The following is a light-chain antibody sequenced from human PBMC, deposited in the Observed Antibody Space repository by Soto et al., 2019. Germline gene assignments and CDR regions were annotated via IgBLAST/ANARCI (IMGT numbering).Light chain of an antibody. Sequence: QSVLTQRASVSGSPGQSITISCTGTSSDVGGNKHVSWYQQHPGKAPKLMIYDVTNRPSGVSDRFSASKSGNTASLTISGLQAEEEADYYCSSSTSRNTYVFGTGTKVTVL. CDR1: SSDVGGNKH. CDR2: DVT. CDR3: SSSTSRNTYV. J-gene: IGLJ1*01. V-gene: IGLV2-14*03.